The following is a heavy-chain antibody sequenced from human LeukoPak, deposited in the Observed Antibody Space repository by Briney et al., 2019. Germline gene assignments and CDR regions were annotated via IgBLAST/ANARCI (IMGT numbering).Heavy chain of an antibody. CDR2: IYYSGST. J-gene: IGHJ4*02. CDR1: GYSISSGYY. D-gene: IGHD3-3*01. Sequence: PSETLSLTCAVSGYSISSGYYWGRIRQPPGKGLEWIGSIYYSGSTYYNPSLKSRVTISVDTSKNQFSLKLSSVTAADTAVYYCARGSTYYDFWSGYLPIDYWGQGTLVTVSS. CDR3: ARGSTYYDFWSGYLPIDY. V-gene: IGHV4-38-2*01.